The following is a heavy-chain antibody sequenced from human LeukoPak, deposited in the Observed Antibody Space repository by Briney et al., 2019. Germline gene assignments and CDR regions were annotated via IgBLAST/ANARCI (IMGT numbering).Heavy chain of an antibody. CDR3: ARGRPAYYYDSSGYLRWFDP. J-gene: IGHJ5*02. Sequence: SETLSLTCTVSGGSISEYHWSWIRQSPGKGLEWIGYIYSSGSTNYNPSLKRRVTMSVDTSKNQFFLRLSSVTAADTAVYYCARGRPAYYYDSSGYLRWFDPWGQGTLVTVSS. D-gene: IGHD3-22*01. CDR1: GGSISEYH. V-gene: IGHV4-59*01. CDR2: IYSSGST.